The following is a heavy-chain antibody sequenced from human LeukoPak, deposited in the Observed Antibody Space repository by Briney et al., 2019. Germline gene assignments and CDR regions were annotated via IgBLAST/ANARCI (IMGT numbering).Heavy chain of an antibody. D-gene: IGHD3-3*01. CDR2: IWYDGSNT. CDR1: GFTFSSFG. CDR3: ARGFLDFDS. J-gene: IGHJ4*02. Sequence: PGRSQRLSCVASGFTFSSFGMHWVRQAPGKGLEWVALIWYDGSNTYYADSVKGRFTISRDDSKNTVYLQMNSLRAEYTAVYYCARGFLDFDSWGQGTLVIVSS. V-gene: IGHV3-33*01.